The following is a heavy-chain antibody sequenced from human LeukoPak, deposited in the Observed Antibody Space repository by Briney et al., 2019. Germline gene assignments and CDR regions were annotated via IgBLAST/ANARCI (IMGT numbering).Heavy chain of an antibody. CDR1: GFTLSTNY. D-gene: IGHD2/OR15-2a*01. J-gene: IGHJ4*02. Sequence: GGSLRLSCSASGFTLSTNYMTWIRQAPGKGLEWVSVIYSGGSTYYADSVKNRFTISRDNPKNTVYLQMNSLRGEDTAVYHCASDHETFFDLWGQGTLVTVSS. V-gene: IGHV3-66*01. CDR3: ASDHETFFDL. CDR2: IYSGGST.